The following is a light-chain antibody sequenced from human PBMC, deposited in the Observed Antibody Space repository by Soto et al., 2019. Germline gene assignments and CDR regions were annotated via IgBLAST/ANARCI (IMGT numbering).Light chain of an antibody. CDR3: QHYGGMWT. CDR2: DAS. J-gene: IGKJ1*01. CDR1: QIITNR. Sequence: DIQVTQSPSTLSASVGDRVTITCRASQIITNRLAWYQQKPGKAPKVLIYDASNLESGVPSRFSGIRSGTEFILTISSLQPDDFATYYCQHYGGMWTFGQGTKVDIK. V-gene: IGKV1-5*01.